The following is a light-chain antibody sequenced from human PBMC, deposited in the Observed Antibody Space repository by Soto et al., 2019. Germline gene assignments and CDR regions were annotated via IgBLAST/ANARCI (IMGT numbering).Light chain of an antibody. CDR1: QSVSDS. CDR2: DVY. CDR3: QQYDYSRT. Sequence: DIQMTQSPSTLSASVGDTVTITCRASQSVSDSLAWYQVKPGEAPKLLIFDVYNLETGVPSRFSGSGSGTEFSLTIRXLQPDDFATYYCQQYDYSRTFGQGTKVDIK. V-gene: IGKV1-5*01. J-gene: IGKJ1*01.